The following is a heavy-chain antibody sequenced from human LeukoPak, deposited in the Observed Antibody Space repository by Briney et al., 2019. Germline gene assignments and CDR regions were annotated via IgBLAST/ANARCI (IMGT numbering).Heavy chain of an antibody. CDR2: ISGNGDIT. CDR1: RFTFNTYA. V-gene: IGHV3-23*01. D-gene: IGHD2-15*01. Sequence: GGPLRLSCAASRFTFNTYAVNWVRQAPGKGLEWVSAISGNGDITYYADSVRGRFTISRDNSKNTLYLQMNSLRAEDTAVYYCARVKRGCSGGSCYSCDYWGQGTLVTVSS. CDR3: ARVKRGCSGGSCYSCDY. J-gene: IGHJ4*02.